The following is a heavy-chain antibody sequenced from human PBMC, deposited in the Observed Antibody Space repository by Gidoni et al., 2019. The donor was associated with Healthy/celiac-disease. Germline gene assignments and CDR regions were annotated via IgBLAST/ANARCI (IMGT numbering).Heavy chain of an antibody. Sequence: QVQLQQWGAGLLKPSETLSLTCAVYGGSFSGYYWSWIRQPPGKGVEWIGEINPIGSTHYNPTLKSRVTISVDTSKNQFSLKLSSVTAADTAVYYCARVDHYYVWGSYRPLNWFDPWGQGTLVTVSS. D-gene: IGHD3-16*02. CDR2: INPIGST. V-gene: IGHV4-34*01. J-gene: IGHJ5*02. CDR1: GGSFSGYY. CDR3: ARVDHYYVWGSYRPLNWFDP.